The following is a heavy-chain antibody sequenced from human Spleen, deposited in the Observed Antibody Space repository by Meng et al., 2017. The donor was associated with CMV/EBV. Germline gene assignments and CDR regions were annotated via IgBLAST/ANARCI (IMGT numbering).Heavy chain of an antibody. Sequence: GGSLRLSCAASDFNSTNYWMAWVRQAPGKGLEWVANIKQNGREKYYVDSVKGRFTISRDNAKNSVHLQMNSLRVEDTAVYYCTREHLVTYDYWGQGTLVTVSS. D-gene: IGHD6-13*01. J-gene: IGHJ4*02. CDR2: IKQNGREK. CDR3: TREHLVTYDY. V-gene: IGHV3-7*01. CDR1: DFNSTNYW.